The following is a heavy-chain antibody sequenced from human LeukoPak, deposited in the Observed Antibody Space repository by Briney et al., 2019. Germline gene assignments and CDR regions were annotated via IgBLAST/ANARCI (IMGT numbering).Heavy chain of an antibody. V-gene: IGHV1-2*02. CDR1: GGTFSSYA. CDR2: INPNSGGT. CDR3: ARPRALYDSSGYYRY. Sequence: GASVKVSCKASGGTFSSYAISWVRQAPGQGLEWMGWINPNSGGTNYAQKFQGRVTMTRDTSISTAYMELSRLRSDDTAVYYCARPRALYDSSGYYRYWGQGTLVTVSS. D-gene: IGHD3-22*01. J-gene: IGHJ4*02.